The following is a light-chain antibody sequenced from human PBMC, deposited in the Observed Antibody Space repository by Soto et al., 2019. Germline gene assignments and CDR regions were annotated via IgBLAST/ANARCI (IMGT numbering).Light chain of an antibody. J-gene: IGKJ5*01. CDR2: DVS. V-gene: IGKV1-5*01. Sequence: IHMTHSPSTLSASVLYRVTITFLASQSISTWLAWYQQKPGKAPKFLIYDVSTLESGVPSRFSGSGSGTEFTLTISSLQPDDFATYYCQHYNSYPLTFGQGTRLEIK. CDR3: QHYNSYPLT. CDR1: QSISTW.